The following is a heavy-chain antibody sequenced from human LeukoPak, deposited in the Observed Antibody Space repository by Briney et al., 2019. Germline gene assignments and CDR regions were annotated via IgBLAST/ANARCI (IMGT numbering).Heavy chain of an antibody. D-gene: IGHD3-10*01. Sequence: GASVKVSCKASGYTFTSYGISWVRQAPGQGLEWMGWISAYNGNTNYAQKLQGRVTMTTDTSTSTAYMELRSLRSDDTAVYYCARDRAVWSGEPLRFDPWGQGTLVTVSS. J-gene: IGHJ5*02. V-gene: IGHV1-18*04. CDR2: ISAYNGNT. CDR3: ARDRAVWSGEPLRFDP. CDR1: GYTFTSYG.